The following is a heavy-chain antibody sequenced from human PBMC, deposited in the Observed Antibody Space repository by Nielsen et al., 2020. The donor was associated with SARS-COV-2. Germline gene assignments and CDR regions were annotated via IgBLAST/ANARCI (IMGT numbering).Heavy chain of an antibody. Sequence: ASVKVSCKVSGYTFTGYYMHWVRQAPGQGLEWMGIINPSGGSTSYAQKFQGRVTMTRNTSISTAYMELSSLRSEDTAVYYCARGYSSSDRYYFDYWGQGTLVTVSS. CDR1: GYTFTGYY. D-gene: IGHD6-6*01. CDR3: ARGYSSSDRYYFDY. J-gene: IGHJ4*02. V-gene: IGHV1-46*01. CDR2: INPSGGST.